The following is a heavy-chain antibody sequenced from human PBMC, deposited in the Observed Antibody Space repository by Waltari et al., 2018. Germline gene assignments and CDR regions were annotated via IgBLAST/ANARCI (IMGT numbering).Heavy chain of an antibody. CDR1: GFIVSNNY. D-gene: IGHD3-10*01. CDR3: AATSGSDRP. J-gene: IGHJ5*02. CDR2: TKGGGNT. Sequence: EVQLVESGGGLIQPGGSLSLSCAASGFIVSNNYMSWVRQAPGKGLEWVSVTKGGGNTFYSDSVKGRFTISTDDSSNTLSLQMNSLRVEDTAVYFCAATSGSDRPWGQGTLVTVSS. V-gene: IGHV3-53*01.